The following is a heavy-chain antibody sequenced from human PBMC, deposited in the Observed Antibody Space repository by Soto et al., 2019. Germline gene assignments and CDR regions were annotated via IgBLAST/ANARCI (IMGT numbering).Heavy chain of an antibody. CDR2: IYYSGGT. J-gene: IGHJ5*02. V-gene: IGHV4-30-4*02. CDR1: GDSIITDYY. CDR3: ARDTAANYYDSSTYYHHFDP. Sequence: SDTLSLSCPFSGDSIITDYYWSWIRQPPGKGLEWIGHIYYSGGTFYSPSLKSRLTLSVDTSKNQFSLRLSSVTAADTAVYYCARDTAANYYDSSTYYHHFDPWGQGTLVTVS. D-gene: IGHD3-22*01.